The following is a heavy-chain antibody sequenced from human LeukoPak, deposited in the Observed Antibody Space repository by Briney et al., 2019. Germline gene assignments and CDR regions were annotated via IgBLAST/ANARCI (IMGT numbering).Heavy chain of an antibody. CDR3: ARDFRDTSLITYPYFMDV. J-gene: IGHJ6*03. CDR2: IVSTSSLM. Sequence: TGGSLRLSCAASGFTFSSYGMSWVRQAPGKGLEWVSSIVSTSSLMSYSDSVKGRFTISRDDAKNSVYLQMNSLRAEDTAVYYCARDFRDTSLITYPYFMDVWGKGTTVTISS. CDR1: GFTFSSYG. D-gene: IGHD3-16*01. V-gene: IGHV3-21*01.